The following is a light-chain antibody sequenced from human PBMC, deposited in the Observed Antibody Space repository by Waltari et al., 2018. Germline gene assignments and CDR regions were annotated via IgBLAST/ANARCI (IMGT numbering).Light chain of an antibody. V-gene: IGLV1-44*01. Sequence: QHALTQPPSASGTPGQWVSVPVSGSSSNIGRNAAHWYQQLPGMAPKLLIYYVNQRPSGVPDRVSGSKSGTSASLAISGLQSEDEADYICAAWDDSLSAYVFGTGTKVTVL. J-gene: IGLJ1*01. CDR1: SSNIGRNA. CDR3: AAWDDSLSAYV. CDR2: YVN.